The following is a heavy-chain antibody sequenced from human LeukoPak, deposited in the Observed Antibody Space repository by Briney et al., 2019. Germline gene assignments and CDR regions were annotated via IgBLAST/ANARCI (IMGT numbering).Heavy chain of an antibody. J-gene: IGHJ4*02. CDR2: MSGRGATT. Sequence: QPGGAPLLSCAASGFTFGSYAMSGVRPAPGKGLEWVSAMSGRGATTYYADSVKRRFTISRDNSKSTLYLQMNSLRVEDTAVYHCAKAVGYCSGDNCYSPFDYWGQGTLVTVSS. CDR3: AKAVGYCSGDNCYSPFDY. D-gene: IGHD2-15*01. V-gene: IGHV3-23*01. CDR1: GFTFGSYA.